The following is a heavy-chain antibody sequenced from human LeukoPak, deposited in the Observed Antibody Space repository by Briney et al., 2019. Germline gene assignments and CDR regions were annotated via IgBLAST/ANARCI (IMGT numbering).Heavy chain of an antibody. CDR1: GGSISSSSYY. CDR3: ARGGYYGSGNDFRFDP. Sequence: PSETLSLTCTVSGGSISSSSYYWGWIRQPPGKGLEWIGYIYYSGSTNYNPSLKSRVTILVDTSKNQFSLKLTSVTAADTAVYFCARGGYYGSGNDFRFDPWGQGTLVTVSS. V-gene: IGHV4-61*05. CDR2: IYYSGST. D-gene: IGHD3-10*01. J-gene: IGHJ5*02.